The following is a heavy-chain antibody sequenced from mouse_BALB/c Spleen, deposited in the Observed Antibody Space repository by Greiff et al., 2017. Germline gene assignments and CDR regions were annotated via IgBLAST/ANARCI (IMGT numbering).Heavy chain of an antibody. CDR1: GFNIKDYY. J-gene: IGHJ4*01. D-gene: IGHD1-1*01. Sequence: VQLQQSGAELVRSGASVKLSCTASGFNIKDYYMHWVKQRPEQGLEWIGWIDPENGDTEYDPKFQGKATITADTSSNTAYLQLSSLTSEDTAVYYCARDYYGSSYYYAMDYWGQGTSVTVSS. V-gene: IGHV14-4*02. CDR3: ARDYYGSSYYYAMDY. CDR2: IDPENGDT.